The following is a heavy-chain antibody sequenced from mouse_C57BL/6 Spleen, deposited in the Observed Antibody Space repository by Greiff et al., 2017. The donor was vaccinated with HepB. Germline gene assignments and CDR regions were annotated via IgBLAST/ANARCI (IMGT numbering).Heavy chain of an antibody. V-gene: IGHV1-69*01. D-gene: IGHD2-5*01. CDR2: IDPSDSYT. J-gene: IGHJ2*01. Sequence: VKLQQPGAELVMPGASVKLSCKASGYTFTSYWMHWVKQRPGQGLEWIGEIDPSDSYTNYNQKFKGKSTLTVDKSSSTAYMQLSSLTSEDSAVYYCARTYSNSFDYWGQGTTLTVSS. CDR1: GYTFTSYW. CDR3: ARTYSNSFDY.